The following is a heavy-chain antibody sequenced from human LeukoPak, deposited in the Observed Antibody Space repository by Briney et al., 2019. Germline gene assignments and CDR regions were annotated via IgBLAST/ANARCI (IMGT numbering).Heavy chain of an antibody. Sequence: SQTLSLTCTVSGGSISSGSYYWSWIRQPAGKGLEWIGYINYSGSTNYNPSLKSRVTISVDTSKNQFSLKLSSVTAADTAVYYCARRSRRDGVGMRYFDYWGQGTLVTVSS. CDR3: ARRSRRDGVGMRYFDY. J-gene: IGHJ4*02. CDR1: GGSISSGSYY. D-gene: IGHD2-8*01. CDR2: INYSGST. V-gene: IGHV4-61*09.